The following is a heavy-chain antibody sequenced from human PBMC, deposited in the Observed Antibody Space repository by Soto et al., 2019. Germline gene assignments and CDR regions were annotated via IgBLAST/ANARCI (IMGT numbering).Heavy chain of an antibody. CDR2: IIPIFGTA. CDR1: GGTFSSYA. Sequence: GASVKVSCKASGGTFSSYAISWVRQAPGQGLEWMGGIIPIFGTANYAQKFQGRVTITADESTSTAYMELSSLRSEDTAVYYCARVHGKRGAALDGMDVWGQGTTVTVSS. D-gene: IGHD3-10*01. CDR3: ARVHGKRGAALDGMDV. J-gene: IGHJ6*02. V-gene: IGHV1-69*13.